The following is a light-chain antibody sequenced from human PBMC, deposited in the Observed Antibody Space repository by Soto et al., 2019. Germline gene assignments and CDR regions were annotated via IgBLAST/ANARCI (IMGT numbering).Light chain of an antibody. CDR2: GAS. J-gene: IGKJ5*01. CDR3: QQRSNWPPT. CDR1: QSLIKN. V-gene: IGKV3-11*01. Sequence: EIVMTHSPATLSVSPWDMATLSCRASQSLIKNLAWYQQRPGQAPRLLIYGASSRATGVPDRFSGSGSGTDFTLTISSLEPEDFAVYYCQQRSNWPPTFGQGTRLEIK.